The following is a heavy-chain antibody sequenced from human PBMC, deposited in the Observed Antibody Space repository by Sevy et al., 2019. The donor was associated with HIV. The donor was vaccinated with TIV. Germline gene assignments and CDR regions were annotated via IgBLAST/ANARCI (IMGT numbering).Heavy chain of an antibody. CDR3: ARGDELNSYYYGMDV. CDR1: GDSVSSSSAA. J-gene: IGHJ6*02. Sequence: SQTLSLTCAISGDSVSSSSAAWNWFRQSPSRGLEWLGRTYYRSKWYNNYAVSVKSRVTINPDTSENQFSLHLNSVIPEDTAVYFCARGDELNSYYYGMDVWGQGTTVTVSS. D-gene: IGHD1-1*01. CDR2: TYYRSKWYN. V-gene: IGHV6-1*01.